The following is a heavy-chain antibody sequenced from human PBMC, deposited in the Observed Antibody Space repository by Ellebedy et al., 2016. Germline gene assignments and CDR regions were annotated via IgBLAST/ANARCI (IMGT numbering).Heavy chain of an antibody. CDR2: IYHSGGT. V-gene: IGHV4-30-4*01. D-gene: IGHD4-17*01. CDR1: GGSISSGDNY. CDR3: ARAVGYGDLHAYDI. Sequence: LRLXXTLSGGSISSGDNYWSWVRQTPGKGLEWIGYIYHSGGTSYNPSLRTRVTISIHTSRKNFSLKLASATAADTAVYYCARAVGYGDLHAYDIWGQGTMITVSP. J-gene: IGHJ3*02.